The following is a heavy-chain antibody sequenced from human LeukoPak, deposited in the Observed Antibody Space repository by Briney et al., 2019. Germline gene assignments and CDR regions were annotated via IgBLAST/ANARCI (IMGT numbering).Heavy chain of an antibody. D-gene: IGHD1-26*01. V-gene: IGHV4-59*01. CDR1: GGSISSYY. CDR3: ARWINSGSYWWVHYFDY. J-gene: IGHJ4*02. Sequence: KPSETLSLTCTVSGGSISSYYWSWIRQPPGKGLEWMGYIYYSGSASYNTYHKRRVTISVDTSMNQFSLQLSSVTAADTAVYYCARWINSGSYWWVHYFDYWGQGTLVTVSS. CDR2: IYYSGSA.